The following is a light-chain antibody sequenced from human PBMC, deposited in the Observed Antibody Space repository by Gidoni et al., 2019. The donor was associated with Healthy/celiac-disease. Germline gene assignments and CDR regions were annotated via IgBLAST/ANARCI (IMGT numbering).Light chain of an antibody. J-gene: IGKJ2*01. V-gene: IGKV3-11*01. Sequence: EIALTQSPATLSLSPGERATLPCRASQSVSSYLAWYQQKPGQAPRLLIYDASNRATGIPARFSGSGSGTDFTLTISSLEPEDFAVYYCQQHRAFGQGTKLEIK. CDR1: QSVSSY. CDR3: QQHRA. CDR2: DAS.